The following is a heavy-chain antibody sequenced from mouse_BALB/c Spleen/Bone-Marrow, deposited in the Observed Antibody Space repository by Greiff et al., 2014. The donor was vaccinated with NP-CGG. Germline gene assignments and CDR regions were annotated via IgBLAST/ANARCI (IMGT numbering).Heavy chain of an antibody. CDR1: GYTFTSYW. CDR3: ARDEHYFDY. V-gene: IGHV1-87*01. CDR2: IYPGDGDT. Sequence: QVQPQQSGAELARPGASVKLSCKASGYTFTSYWMQWVKQRPGQGLEWIGAIYPGDGDTRYTQKFKGKATLTADKSSSTAYMQLSSLASEDSAVYYCARDEHYFDYWGQGTTLTVSS. J-gene: IGHJ2*01.